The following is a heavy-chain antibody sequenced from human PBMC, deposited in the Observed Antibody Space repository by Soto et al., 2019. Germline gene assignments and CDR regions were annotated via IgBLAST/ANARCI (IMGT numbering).Heavy chain of an antibody. J-gene: IGHJ6*02. CDR2: IIPIFGTA. D-gene: IGHD1-7*01. V-gene: IGHV1-69*12. CDR3: ASHGITGTWVYYYGMDV. Sequence: QVQLVQSGAEVKKPGSSVKVSCKASGGTFSSYAISWVRQAPGQGLEWMGGIIPIFGTANYAQKFQGRVTIPEDESTSTAYMELSSLRSEDTAVYYCASHGITGTWVYYYGMDVWGQRTTVTVSS. CDR1: GGTFSSYA.